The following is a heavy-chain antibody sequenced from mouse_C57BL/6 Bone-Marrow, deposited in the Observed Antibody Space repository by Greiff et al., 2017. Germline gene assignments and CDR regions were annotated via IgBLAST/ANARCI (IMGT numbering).Heavy chain of an antibody. CDR3: ARVTTVESWLAY. V-gene: IGHV3-6*01. J-gene: IGHJ3*01. D-gene: IGHD1-1*01. Sequence: DVKLQESGPGLVKPSQSLSLTCSVTGYSITSGYYWNWIRQFPGNKLEWMGYISYDGSNNYNPSLQNQISITRDTSTNQCFLKLNSVTTEKTATYYCARVTTVESWLAYWGQGTQVTVSA. CDR1: GYSITSGYY. CDR2: ISYDGSN.